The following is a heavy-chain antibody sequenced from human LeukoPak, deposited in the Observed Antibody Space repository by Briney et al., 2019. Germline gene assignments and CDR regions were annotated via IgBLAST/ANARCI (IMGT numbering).Heavy chain of an antibody. CDR1: GFTFSTYE. J-gene: IGHJ4*02. V-gene: IGHV3-48*03. CDR3: ARDRRFSFDY. CDR2: ISSSGRTT. Sequence: GGSLRLSCAASGFTFSTYEMNWVRQAPGKGLEWVSYISSSGRTTHYADSVKGRFTISRDNAKNSLYLQMHSLRAEDTAVYYCARDRRFSFDYWGQGTLVTVSS.